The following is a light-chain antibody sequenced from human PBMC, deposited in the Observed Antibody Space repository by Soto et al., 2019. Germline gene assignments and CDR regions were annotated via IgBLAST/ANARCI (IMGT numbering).Light chain of an antibody. CDR1: QTISTW. V-gene: IGKV1-5*03. CDR2: KAS. J-gene: IGKJ1*01. Sequence: IQMTQSPSTLSASVGDRVTFTCRASQTISTWLAWYQQKPGEAPKLLIYKASTLEVGVPSRFSASGSGTEFTLTINTLQPADSATYYCQQSNSYPWTFGQGTKV. CDR3: QQSNSYPWT.